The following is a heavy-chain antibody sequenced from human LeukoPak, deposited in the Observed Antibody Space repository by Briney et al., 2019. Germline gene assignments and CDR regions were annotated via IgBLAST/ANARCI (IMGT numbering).Heavy chain of an antibody. CDR1: GYPLTAYY. D-gene: IGHD6-13*01. CDR3: ARGGIGLAATVSY. CDR2: INPSGGST. Sequence: GASVKVSCKASGYPLTAYYMHWVRQAPGQGLEWMGIINPSGGSTSYAQKFQGRVTMTRDTSTSTVYMELSSLRSEDTAVYYCARGGIGLAATVSYWGQGTLVTVSS. J-gene: IGHJ4*02. V-gene: IGHV1-46*01.